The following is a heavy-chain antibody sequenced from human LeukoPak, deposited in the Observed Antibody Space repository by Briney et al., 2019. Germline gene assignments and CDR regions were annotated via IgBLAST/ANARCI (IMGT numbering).Heavy chain of an antibody. J-gene: IGHJ4*02. CDR2: IGDSGRST. D-gene: IGHD3-10*01. V-gene: IGHV3-23*01. CDR1: GFTFNTYA. Sequence: GGSLRLSCVASGFTFNTYAMTWVRQASGKGLEWVSAIGDSGRSTYYAGSVKGRFTISRDDSKNTLYLQMNSLRAEDTAMYYCAKAQGSAFYDYWGQGTLVTVSS. CDR3: AKAQGSAFYDY.